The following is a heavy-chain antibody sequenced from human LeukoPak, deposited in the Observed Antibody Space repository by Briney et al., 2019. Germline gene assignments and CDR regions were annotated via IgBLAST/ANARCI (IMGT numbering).Heavy chain of an antibody. D-gene: IGHD6-13*01. CDR2: IIPILGIA. Sequence: SVKVSCKASGGTFSSYTISWVRQAPGQGLEWMGRIIPILGIANYAQKFQGRVTITADKSTSTAYMELSSQRSEDTAVYYCASEVAAAGIYYYYYYGMDVWGQGTTVTVSS. J-gene: IGHJ6*02. CDR3: ASEVAAAGIYYYYYYGMDV. V-gene: IGHV1-69*02. CDR1: GGTFSSYT.